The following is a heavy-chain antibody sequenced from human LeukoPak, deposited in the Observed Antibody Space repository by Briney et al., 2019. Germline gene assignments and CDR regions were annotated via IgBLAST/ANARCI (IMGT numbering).Heavy chain of an antibody. J-gene: IGHJ4*02. CDR1: GFTFSGYW. Sequence: GGSLRLSCAASGFTFSGYWMSWVRQTPEKGLEWVANIKQDGYEKYYVDSVKGRFTISRDNAKNSLYLQMNSLRADDTAIYYCARDKIVGPTTLDYWGQGTLVAVSS. CDR3: ARDKIVGPTTLDY. D-gene: IGHD1-26*01. V-gene: IGHV3-7*01. CDR2: IKQDGYEK.